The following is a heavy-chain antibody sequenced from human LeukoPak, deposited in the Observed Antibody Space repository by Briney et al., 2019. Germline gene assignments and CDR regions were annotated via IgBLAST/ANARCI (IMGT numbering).Heavy chain of an antibody. CDR1: GFTLSSSA. CDR2: MTEGGAT. Sequence: GGSLRLSCAASGFTLSSSAMSWVRQAPGKGLEWVSVMTEGGATYYADSVRGRFTISRDNSKNMLYLQMNSLRAEDTAVYYCAKLLLGWGQGTLVTVSS. D-gene: IGHD3-22*01. CDR3: AKLLLG. V-gene: IGHV3-23*01. J-gene: IGHJ4*02.